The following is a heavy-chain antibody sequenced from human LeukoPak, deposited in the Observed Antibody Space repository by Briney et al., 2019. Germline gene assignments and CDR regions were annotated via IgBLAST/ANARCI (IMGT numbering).Heavy chain of an antibody. Sequence: GGSLRLSCAASGFTFSIYAMSWVRQAPGKGLEWVSAISGSGGSTYYADSVKGRFTISRDNSKNTLYLQMNSLRAEDTAVYYCANFLTGFGTDYWGQGTLVTVSS. D-gene: IGHD3-9*01. CDR3: ANFLTGFGTDY. CDR1: GFTFSIYA. J-gene: IGHJ4*02. V-gene: IGHV3-23*01. CDR2: ISGSGGST.